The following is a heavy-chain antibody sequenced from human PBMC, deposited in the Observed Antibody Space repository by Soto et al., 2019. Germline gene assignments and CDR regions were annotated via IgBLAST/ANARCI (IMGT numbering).Heavy chain of an antibody. V-gene: IGHV3-48*02. CDR2: ISTSSTSI. CDR3: AREGESGSYLDY. D-gene: IGHD1-26*01. J-gene: IGHJ4*02. Sequence: EVQLVESGGGLVQPGGSLRLSCAASGFTFSRYSMNWVRQAPGKGLEWLSYISTSSTSIYYADFLKGRFTICRDNAKNSLYLQVNSLRDEDTAVYYCAREGESGSYLDYWGQGTLVTVSS. CDR1: GFTFSRYS.